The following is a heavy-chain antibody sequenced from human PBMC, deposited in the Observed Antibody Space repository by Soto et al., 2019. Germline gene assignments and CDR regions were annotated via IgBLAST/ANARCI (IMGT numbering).Heavy chain of an antibody. V-gene: IGHV1-58*01. CDR2: VVVGSGNT. CDR1: GFTFTDSA. Sequence: QMQLVQSGPEVKKPGTSVKVSCRASGFTFTDSAVQWMRQARGQRLEWIGWVVVGSGNTNYAQKFQERVTITSDMSTRTACIELSSLASEDTAVYYRAAGAITVFVVVIPLWFDPWGQGTQVTVTS. CDR3: AAGAITVFVVVIPLWFDP. J-gene: IGHJ5*02. D-gene: IGHD3-3*01.